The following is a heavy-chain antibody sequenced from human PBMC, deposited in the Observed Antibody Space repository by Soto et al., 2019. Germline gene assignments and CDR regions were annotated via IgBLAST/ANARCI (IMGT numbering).Heavy chain of an antibody. CDR1: GFTFSSYA. D-gene: IGHD3-3*01. Sequence: EVQLLESGGGLVQPGGSLRLSCAASGFTFSSYAMSWVRQAPGKGLEWVSAISGSGGSTYYADSVKGRFTISRDNSKKTLYVQMNSLRAEDMALYDYAKDVLRFLEWLFYFDYWGQGTLGTVSS. V-gene: IGHV3-23*01. CDR2: ISGSGGST. CDR3: AKDVLRFLEWLFYFDY. J-gene: IGHJ4*02.